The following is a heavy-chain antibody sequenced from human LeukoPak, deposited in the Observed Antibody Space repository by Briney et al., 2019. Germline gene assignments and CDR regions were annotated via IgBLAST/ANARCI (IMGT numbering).Heavy chain of an antibody. J-gene: IGHJ5*02. Sequence: ASVKVSCKASGYTFSSYGISWVRQAPGQGLEWMGIINPSGGSTSYAQKFQGRVTMTRDTSTSTVYMELSSLRSEDTAVYYCARVGAPPGSSGYGGWFDPWGQGTLVTVPS. V-gene: IGHV1-46*01. D-gene: IGHD3-22*01. CDR1: GYTFSSYG. CDR3: ARVGAPPGSSGYGGWFDP. CDR2: INPSGGST.